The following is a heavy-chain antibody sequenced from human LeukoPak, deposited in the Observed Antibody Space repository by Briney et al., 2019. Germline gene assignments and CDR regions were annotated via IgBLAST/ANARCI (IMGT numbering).Heavy chain of an antibody. V-gene: IGHV3-23*01. J-gene: IGHJ4*02. CDR3: VKNWGGCYFDY. CDR2: RGLSSGSI. Sequence: GGSLRLSCVASGFDFTKYGMHWVRQAPGKGLEWVATRGLSSGSIYFADSVKGRFTVSRDNDKSTLYLQMNSLRAEDTAVYYCVKNWGGCYFDYWGQGTLVTVSS. D-gene: IGHD7-27*01. CDR1: GFDFTKYG.